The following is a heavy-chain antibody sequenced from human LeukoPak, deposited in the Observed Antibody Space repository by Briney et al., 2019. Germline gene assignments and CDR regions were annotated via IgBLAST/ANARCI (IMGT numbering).Heavy chain of an antibody. D-gene: IGHD6-19*01. CDR1: GDSISSNNW. CDR3: ARDSVPVPGVNFDY. Sequence: SETLSLTCAVSGDSISSNNWWNWVRQPPGKGLEWIGQIWHSGSTTYNPSLESRVIISVDKSNNQFSLKLSSVTAADTAVYYCARDSVPVPGVNFDYWGQGTLVTVSS. J-gene: IGHJ4*02. CDR2: IWHSGST. V-gene: IGHV4-4*02.